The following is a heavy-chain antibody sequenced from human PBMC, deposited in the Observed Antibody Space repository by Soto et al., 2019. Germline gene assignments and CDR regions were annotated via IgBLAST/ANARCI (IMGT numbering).Heavy chain of an antibody. J-gene: IGHJ6*02. CDR1: GFTFSSYS. Sequence: PGGSLRLSCAASGFTFSSYSMNWVRQAPGKGLEWVSSISSSSSYIYYADSVKGRFTISRDNAKNSLYLQMNSLRAEDTAVYYCARDGITIFHSNYGMDVWGQGTTVTVSS. D-gene: IGHD3-3*01. V-gene: IGHV3-21*01. CDR3: ARDGITIFHSNYGMDV. CDR2: ISSSSSYI.